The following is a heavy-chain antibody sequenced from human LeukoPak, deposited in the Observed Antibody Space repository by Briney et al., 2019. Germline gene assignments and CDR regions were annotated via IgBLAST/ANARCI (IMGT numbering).Heavy chain of an antibody. CDR1: GFTVSRNY. V-gene: IGHV3-66*02. Sequence: PGGSLRLSCAASGFTVSRNYMSWVRQAPGKGLEWVSIIYSGGSAYYIDSVKGRFTISRDNSKNTLYLQMNSLRAEDTAVYHCARDQGGGQLWFGTNWGQGTLVTVSS. CDR3: ARDQGGGQLWFGTN. D-gene: IGHD3-10*01. J-gene: IGHJ4*02. CDR2: IYSGGSA.